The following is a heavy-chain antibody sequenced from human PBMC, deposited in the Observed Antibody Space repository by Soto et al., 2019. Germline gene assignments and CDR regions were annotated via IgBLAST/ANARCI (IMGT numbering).Heavy chain of an antibody. D-gene: IGHD3-16*01. CDR3: ARDIGFDYVN. J-gene: IGHJ4*02. CDR2: IKEDGSEI. Sequence: SGGSLRLSCAVSGLNVMSYWMSWVRQAPGKGLEWVASIKEDGSEIYYLHSVRGRFSISRDSAGNALHLTMNYLSAEDTGLYFCARDIGFDYVNWGQGTLVTVSS. V-gene: IGHV3-7*01. CDR1: GLNVMSYW.